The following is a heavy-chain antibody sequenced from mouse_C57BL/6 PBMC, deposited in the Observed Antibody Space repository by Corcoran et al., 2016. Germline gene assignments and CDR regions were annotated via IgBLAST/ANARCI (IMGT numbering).Heavy chain of an antibody. V-gene: IGHV8-12*01. Sequence: QVTLKESGPGILQSSQTLSLTCSFSGFSLSTSGMGVSWIRQPSGKGLEWLAHIYWDDDKRYNPSLKSRLTISKDTSRNQVFLKITSVDTADTATYYCAREGYYYGSSYGWYFDVWGTGTTVTVSS. J-gene: IGHJ1*03. CDR2: IYWDDDK. CDR3: AREGYYYGSSYGWYFDV. CDR1: GFSLSTSGMG. D-gene: IGHD1-1*01.